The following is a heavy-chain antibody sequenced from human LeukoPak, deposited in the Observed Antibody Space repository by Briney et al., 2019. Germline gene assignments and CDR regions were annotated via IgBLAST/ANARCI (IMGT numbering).Heavy chain of an antibody. CDR3: ARRSGFGVLYYMDV. J-gene: IGHJ6*03. V-gene: IGHV3-48*01. CDR2: ISSSSGTI. CDR1: GFTFSTYS. D-gene: IGHD3-16*01. Sequence: HPGGSLRLSCAASGFTFSTYSMNWVRQAPGKGLEWVSYISSSSGTIHYADSVKGRFTISRDNAKNSLYLQMNSLRAEDTAVYYCARRSGFGVLYYMDVWGKGTTVTVSS.